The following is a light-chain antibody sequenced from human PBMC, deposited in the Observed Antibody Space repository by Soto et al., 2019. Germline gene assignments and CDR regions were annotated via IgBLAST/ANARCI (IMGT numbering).Light chain of an antibody. Sequence: QSVLTQPASVSGSPGQSITISCTGTDSDVGGYNYVSWYQQHPGKAPKLMIYEVINRPSGVSDRFSGSKSGNTASLTISGLQAEDEGDFFCCSYAGNGAWVFGGGTKLTVL. J-gene: IGLJ3*02. V-gene: IGLV2-14*03. CDR2: EVI. CDR3: CSYAGNGAWV. CDR1: DSDVGGYNY.